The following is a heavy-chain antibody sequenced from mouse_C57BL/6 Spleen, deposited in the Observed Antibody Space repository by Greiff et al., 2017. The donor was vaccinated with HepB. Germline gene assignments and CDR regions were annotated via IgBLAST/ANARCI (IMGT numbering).Heavy chain of an antibody. D-gene: IGHD2-4*01. Sequence: EVMLVESGGGLVQSGRSLRLSCATSGFTFSDFYMEWVRQAPGKGLEWIAASRNKANDYTTEYSASVKGRFIVSRDTSQSILYLQMNALRAEDTAIYYCARDAHYEWYFDVWGTGTTVTVSS. V-gene: IGHV7-1*01. CDR3: ARDAHYEWYFDV. CDR1: GFTFSDFY. J-gene: IGHJ1*03. CDR2: SRNKANDYTT.